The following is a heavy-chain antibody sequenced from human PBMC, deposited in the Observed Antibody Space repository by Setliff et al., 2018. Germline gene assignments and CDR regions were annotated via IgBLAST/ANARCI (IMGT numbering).Heavy chain of an antibody. Sequence: LSLTCAVYGGSFSGYYWSWIRQPPGKGLEWIGEISHSGNTNYNPSFKSRVTISIDTSKNQFSLKVNSVTAADTAVYFCARVLVLGYNWFDPWGQGTLVTVSS. CDR2: ISHSGNT. J-gene: IGHJ5*02. CDR3: ARVLVLGYNWFDP. CDR1: GGSFSGYY. V-gene: IGHV4-34*01. D-gene: IGHD3-10*01.